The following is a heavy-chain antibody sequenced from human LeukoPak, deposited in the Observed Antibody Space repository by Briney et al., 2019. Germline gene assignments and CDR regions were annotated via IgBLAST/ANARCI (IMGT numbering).Heavy chain of an antibody. J-gene: IGHJ4*02. CDR1: GFTFSSYA. CDR3: AKTSAGIRGGYFDY. D-gene: IGHD3-10*01. CDR2: INDSGGNT. V-gene: IGHV3-23*01. Sequence: GGSLRLSCAASGFTFSSYAMSWVRQAPGKGLEWVSLINDSGGNTYYADSVKGRFTISRDNSKNTLFLQMSGLRAEDTAVYYCAKTSAGIRGGYFDYWGQGTLVTVSS.